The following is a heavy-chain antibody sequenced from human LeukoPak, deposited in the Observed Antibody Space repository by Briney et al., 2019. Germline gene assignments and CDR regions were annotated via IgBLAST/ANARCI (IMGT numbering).Heavy chain of an antibody. J-gene: IGHJ4*02. CDR2: IRGSGAST. CDR1: GFTYCTYV. CDR3: AKVPGPPRDRSSASFGY. V-gene: IGHV3-23*01. Sequence: PGGSLRLSCAASGFTYCTYVMSWGPQTPGKGLEWVSGIRGSGASTYYADSVKGRFTISRDNSKTTVYLQMNSLGAEDTAVYYCAKVPGPPRDRSSASFGYWGQGTLVTVSS. D-gene: IGHD6-6*01.